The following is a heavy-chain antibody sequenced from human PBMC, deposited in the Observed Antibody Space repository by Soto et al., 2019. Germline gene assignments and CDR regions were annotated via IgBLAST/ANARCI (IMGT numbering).Heavy chain of an antibody. J-gene: IGHJ4*02. V-gene: IGHV3-30*18. Sequence: PGGSLRLSCAASGFTFSSYGMHWVRQAPGKGLEWVAVISYDGSNKYYADSVKGRFTISRDNSKNTLYLQMNSLRAEDTAVYYCAKYSRKGYCSGGSCYPFFLDYWGQGTLVTVSS. D-gene: IGHD2-15*01. CDR3: AKYSRKGYCSGGSCYPFFLDY. CDR1: GFTFSSYG. CDR2: ISYDGSNK.